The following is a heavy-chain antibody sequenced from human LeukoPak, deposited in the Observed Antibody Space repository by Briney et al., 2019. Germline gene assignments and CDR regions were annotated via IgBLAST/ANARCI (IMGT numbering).Heavy chain of an antibody. D-gene: IGHD3-22*01. V-gene: IGHV3-30-3*02. CDR1: GFTFSSYA. CDR2: ISYDGSNK. CDR3: AKIPIVVPHDAFDI. J-gene: IGHJ3*02. Sequence: GGSLRLSCAASGFTFSSYAMHWVRQAPGKGLEWVAVISYDGSNKYYADSVKGRFTISRDNSKNTLYLQMNSLRAEDTAVYYCAKIPIVVPHDAFDIWGQGTMVTVSS.